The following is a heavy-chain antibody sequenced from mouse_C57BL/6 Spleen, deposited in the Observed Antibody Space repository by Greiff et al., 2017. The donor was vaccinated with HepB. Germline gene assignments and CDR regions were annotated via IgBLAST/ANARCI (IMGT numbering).Heavy chain of an antibody. CDR3: ARWLLRGAY. Sequence: VQLQQPGAELVKPGASVKLSCKASGYTFTSYWMQWVKQRPGQGLEWIGEIDPSDSYTNYNQKFKGKATLTVDTSSSTAYMQLSSLTSEDSAVYYCARWLLRGAYWGQGTLVTVSA. V-gene: IGHV1-50*01. J-gene: IGHJ3*01. D-gene: IGHD2-3*01. CDR1: GYTFTSYW. CDR2: IDPSDSYT.